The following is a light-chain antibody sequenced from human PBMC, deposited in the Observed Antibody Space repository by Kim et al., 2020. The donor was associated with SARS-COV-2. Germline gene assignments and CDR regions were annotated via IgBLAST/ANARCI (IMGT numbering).Light chain of an antibody. CDR3: LLTSGGVRV. CDR1: AGTVTSGHY. V-gene: IGLV7-46*01. Sequence: PGGTVTLACESSAGTVTSGHYPYWFQQRPSQTPRTLIYDTNYKHSWTPARFSGSLLGGKAALTLSGAQTDDEADYYCLLTSGGVRVFGGGTKL. CDR2: DTN. J-gene: IGLJ3*02.